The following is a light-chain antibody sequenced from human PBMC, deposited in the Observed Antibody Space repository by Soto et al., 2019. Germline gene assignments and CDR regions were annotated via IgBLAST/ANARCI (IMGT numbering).Light chain of an antibody. CDR1: NSDVGSHNF. CDR3: CSLTNGATWV. Sequence: SVLTQPASVSGSPGQSITLSCTGTNSDVGSHNFVSWYQQYPGKAPKLLIYEASKRPSGLSNRFSGSKSGNTASLTISGLQAEDEADYYCCSLTNGATWVFGGGTKLTVL. J-gene: IGLJ3*02. CDR2: EAS. V-gene: IGLV2-23*01.